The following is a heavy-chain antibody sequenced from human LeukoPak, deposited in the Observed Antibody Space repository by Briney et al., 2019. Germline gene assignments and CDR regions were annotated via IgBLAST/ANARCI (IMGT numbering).Heavy chain of an antibody. D-gene: IGHD3-22*01. Sequence: SETLSLTCTVSGGSISSYYWSWIRQPPGKGLEWIGYIYYSRSTNYNPSLKSRVTISVDTSKNQFSLKLSSVTAADAAVYYCARGIYYYDSSGTFDYWGQGTLVTVSS. CDR2: IYYSRST. J-gene: IGHJ4*02. V-gene: IGHV4-59*01. CDR1: GGSISSYY. CDR3: ARGIYYYDSSGTFDY.